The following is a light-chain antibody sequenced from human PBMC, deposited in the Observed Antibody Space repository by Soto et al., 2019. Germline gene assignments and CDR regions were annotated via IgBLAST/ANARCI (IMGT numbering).Light chain of an antibody. V-gene: IGLV2-14*03. Sequence: QSVLAQPVSVSGSPGQSITISCTGTTNDFDLYKYVSWYQQHPGKAPKLLIFDVNHRPSGVSNRFSGSKSANTASLTISGLQAEDEADYYCSSSTSRPTRVFGGGTKLTVL. CDR2: DVN. CDR1: TNDFDLYKY. J-gene: IGLJ2*01. CDR3: SSSTSRPTRV.